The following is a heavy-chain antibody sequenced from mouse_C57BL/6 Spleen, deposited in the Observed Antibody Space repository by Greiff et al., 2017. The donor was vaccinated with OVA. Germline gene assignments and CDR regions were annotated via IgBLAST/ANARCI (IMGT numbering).Heavy chain of an antibody. J-gene: IGHJ1*03. D-gene: IGHD1-1*01. Sequence: VQLQQPGAELVRPGSSVKLSCKASGYTFTSYWMHWVKQRPIQGLEWIGNIDPSDSETHYNQKFKDKATLTVDKSSSTAYMQLSSLTSEDSAVYYCARGGYYYGSSYWYFDVWGTGTTVTVSS. CDR2: IDPSDSET. CDR1: GYTFTSYW. CDR3: ARGGYYYGSSYWYFDV. V-gene: IGHV1-52*01.